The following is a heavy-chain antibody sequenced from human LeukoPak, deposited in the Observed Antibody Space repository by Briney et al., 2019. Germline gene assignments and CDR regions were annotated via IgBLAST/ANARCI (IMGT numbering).Heavy chain of an antibody. CDR2: IYTSGST. CDR1: GGSISSGSYY. V-gene: IGHV4-61*02. D-gene: IGHD2-2*02. J-gene: IGHJ4*02. CDR3: ARDNCSSTSCYNNYFDY. Sequence: SQTLSLTCTVSGGSISSGSYYWSWIRQPAGKGLEWIGRIYTSGSTNYNPSLKSRVTMSVDTSKNQFSLKLSSVTAADTAVYYCARDNCSSTSCYNNYFDYWGQGTLVTVSS.